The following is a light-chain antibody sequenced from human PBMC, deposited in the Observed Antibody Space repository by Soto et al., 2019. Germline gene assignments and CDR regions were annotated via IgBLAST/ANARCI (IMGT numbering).Light chain of an antibody. V-gene: IGKV3-15*01. CDR1: QGISSE. J-gene: IGKJ2*01. CDR2: GAS. CDR3: QRGHNWPLT. Sequence: EIVMTQSPATLSLSPGERAALSCRASQGISSELAWYQQKPGQPPRLLIYGASTRATGVPARFTGSGSGSDFPLTISGLQSEDFAVYYCQRGHNWPLTFGQGTRLEI.